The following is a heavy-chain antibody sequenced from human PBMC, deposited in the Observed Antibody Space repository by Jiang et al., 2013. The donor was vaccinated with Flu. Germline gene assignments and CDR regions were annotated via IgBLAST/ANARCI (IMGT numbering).Heavy chain of an antibody. CDR2: IDWDDDK. D-gene: IGHD3-22*01. CDR1: GFSLSTSGMC. Sequence: KPTQTLTLTCTFSGFSLSTSGMCVSWIRQPPGKALEWLARIDWDDDKYYSTSLKTRLTISKDTSKNQVVLTMTNMDPVDTATYYCARIRFDYDSSGSTTLDYWGQGTLVTVSS. CDR3: ARIRFDYDSSGSTTLDY. J-gene: IGHJ4*02. V-gene: IGHV2-70*11.